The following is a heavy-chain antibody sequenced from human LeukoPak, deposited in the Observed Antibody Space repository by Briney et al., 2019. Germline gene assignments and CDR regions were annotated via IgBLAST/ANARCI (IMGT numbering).Heavy chain of an antibody. CDR2: IYHSGST. D-gene: IGHD2-2*01. CDR1: GGSISSYY. Sequence: TSETLSLTCTVSGGSISSYYWSWIRQPPGKGLEWIGYIYHSGSTYYNPSLKSRVTISVDRSKNQFSLKLSSVTAADTAVYYCARAVVPAAIIDYWGQGTLVTVSS. V-gene: IGHV4-59*12. CDR3: ARAVVPAAIIDY. J-gene: IGHJ4*02.